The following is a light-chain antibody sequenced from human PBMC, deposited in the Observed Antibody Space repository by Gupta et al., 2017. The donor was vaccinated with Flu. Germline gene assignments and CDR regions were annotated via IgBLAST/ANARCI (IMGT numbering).Light chain of an antibody. V-gene: IGLV1-51*02. CDR1: SSNIGNNY. CDR3: GTWDSSLSANWV. J-gene: IGLJ3*02. Sequence: SSNIGNNYVSWYQQLPGTAPKLLIYENNKRPSGIPDRFSDSKSGTSATLGITGLQTGDEADYYCGTWDSSLSANWVFGGGTKLTVL. CDR2: ENN.